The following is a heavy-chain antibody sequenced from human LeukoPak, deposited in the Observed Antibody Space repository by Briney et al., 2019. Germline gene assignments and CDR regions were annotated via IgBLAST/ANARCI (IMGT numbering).Heavy chain of an antibody. CDR2: IYSDGDT. V-gene: IGHV3-53*01. CDR1: GFSVSSNY. J-gene: IGHJ4*02. CDR3: ASASFYDSTSYGCDF. D-gene: IGHD3-22*01. Sequence: PGGSLRLSCAASGFSVSSNYMSWVRQAPGQGLECVSGIYSDGDTYYSDSVKGRSTIIRETFKNTVHLQMNSLRAEDTAVYYCASASFYDSTSYGCDFWGQGTLVTVSS.